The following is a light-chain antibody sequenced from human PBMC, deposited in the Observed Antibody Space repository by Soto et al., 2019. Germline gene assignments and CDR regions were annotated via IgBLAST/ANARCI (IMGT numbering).Light chain of an antibody. CDR2: DAS. J-gene: IGKJ5*01. V-gene: IGKV3-11*01. CDR3: QQRSNWPPIT. CDR1: QSVKTF. Sequence: EIVLTQSPATLSLSPGERATLSCRASQSVKTFLVWYQQRPGQPPRLLINDASHRAAGIPARFSGSGFGTDFTLTISSLEPEDAAVYYCQQRSNWPPITFGQGTRLEIK.